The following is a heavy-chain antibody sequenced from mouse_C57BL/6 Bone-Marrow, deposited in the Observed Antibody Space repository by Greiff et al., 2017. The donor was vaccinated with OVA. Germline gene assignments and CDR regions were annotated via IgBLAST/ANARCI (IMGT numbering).Heavy chain of an antibody. CDR2: IHPNSGST. D-gene: IGHD2-3*01. CDR3: ARPYDGYYVGY. V-gene: IGHV1-64*01. CDR1: GYTFTSYW. J-gene: IGHJ2*01. Sequence: VQLQQPGAELVKPGASVKLSCKASGYTFTSYWMHWVKQRPGQGLEWIGMIHPNSGSTNYNEKFKSKATLTVDKSSSTAYMQLSSLTSEDSAVYYCARPYDGYYVGYWGQGTTLTVSS.